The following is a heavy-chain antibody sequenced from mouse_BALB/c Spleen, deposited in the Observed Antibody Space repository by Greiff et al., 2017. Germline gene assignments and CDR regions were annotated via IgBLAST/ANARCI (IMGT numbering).Heavy chain of an antibody. CDR1: GFTFSSYT. CDR3: TSGYSYAMDY. Sequence: EVKVVESGGGLVKPGGSLKLSCAASGFTFSSYTMSWVRQTPEKRLEWVATISSGGSYTYYPDSVKGRFTISRDNAKNTLYLQMSSLKSEDTAMYYCTSGYSYAMDYWGQGTSVTVPS. J-gene: IGHJ4*01. D-gene: IGHD2-14*01. V-gene: IGHV5-6-4*01. CDR2: ISSGGSYT.